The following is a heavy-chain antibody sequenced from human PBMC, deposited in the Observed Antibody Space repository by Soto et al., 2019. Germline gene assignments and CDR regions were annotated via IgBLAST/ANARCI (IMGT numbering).Heavy chain of an antibody. CDR1: GYSFTSYW. CDR2: IYPGDSDT. J-gene: IGHJ6*02. CDR3: APPGTRATKPYYDSSGYYAPVYYYYYGMDV. Sequence: GESLKISCKGSGYSFTSYWIGWVRQMPGKGLEWMGIIYPGDSDTRYSPSFQGQVTISADKSISTAYLQWSSLKASDTAMYYCAPPGTRATKPYYDSSGYYAPVYYYYYGMDVWGQGTKVTVS. D-gene: IGHD3-22*01. V-gene: IGHV5-51*01.